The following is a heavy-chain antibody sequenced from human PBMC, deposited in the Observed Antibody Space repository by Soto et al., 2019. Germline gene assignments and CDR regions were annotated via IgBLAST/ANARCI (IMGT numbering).Heavy chain of an antibody. D-gene: IGHD2-8*02. CDR1: GATFSSDT. CDR3: AIEAKGVVVYDFDY. J-gene: IGHJ4*02. V-gene: IGHV1-69*01. CDR2: ITPVFGST. Sequence: QVHLVQSGAEVKKPGSSVKVSCKTSGATFSSDTINWLRQAPGQGLEWMWGITPVFGSTNYAQKFRGRVTFAADLSTSTVYMALNSLRAEDTAVYYCAIEAKGVVVYDFDYWGPGTRVTVSS.